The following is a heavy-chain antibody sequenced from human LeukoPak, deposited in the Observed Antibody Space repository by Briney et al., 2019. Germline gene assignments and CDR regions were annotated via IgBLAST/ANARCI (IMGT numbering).Heavy chain of an antibody. D-gene: IGHD5-18*01. CDR2: IYSGGST. CDR3: ARALQLWLPLDY. J-gene: IGHJ4*02. V-gene: IGHV3-66*01. CDR1: GFTFSSYA. Sequence: GGSLRLSCAASGFTFSSYAMSWVRQAPGKGLEWVSVIYSGGSTYYADSVKGRFTISRDNSKNTLYLQMNSLRAEDTAVYYCARALQLWLPLDYWGQGTLVTVSS.